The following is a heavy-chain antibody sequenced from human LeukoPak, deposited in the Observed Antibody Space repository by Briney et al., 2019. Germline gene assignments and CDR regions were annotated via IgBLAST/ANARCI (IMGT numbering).Heavy chain of an antibody. D-gene: IGHD3-22*01. CDR3: RAATRYLDYYYDY. Sequence: PGGSLRLSCAASGLSFNNCWMHWVRQAPGKGLEWVAVISSDGSNKYYADSVRGRFTISRDNSKDTLYLQMSSLTIEDTAVYYCRAATRYLDYYYDYWGQGTLVTVSS. CDR1: GLSFNNCW. V-gene: IGHV3-30*03. J-gene: IGHJ4*02. CDR2: ISSDGSNK.